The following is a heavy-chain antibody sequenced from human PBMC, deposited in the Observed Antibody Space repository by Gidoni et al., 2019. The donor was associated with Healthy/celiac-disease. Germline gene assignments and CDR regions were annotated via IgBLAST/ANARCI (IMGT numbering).Heavy chain of an antibody. CDR3: AVLIRDMGLKWEPYFDY. CDR1: GYTFTGYY. Sequence: QVQLVQSGAEVKKPGASVKVSCKASGYTFTGYYMHWVRQAPGQGLEWMGWINPNSGGTNYAQKFQGWVTMTRDTSISTAYMELSRLRSDDTAVYYCAVLIRDMGLKWEPYFDYWGQGTLVTVSS. CDR2: INPNSGGT. V-gene: IGHV1-2*04. D-gene: IGHD1-26*01. J-gene: IGHJ4*02.